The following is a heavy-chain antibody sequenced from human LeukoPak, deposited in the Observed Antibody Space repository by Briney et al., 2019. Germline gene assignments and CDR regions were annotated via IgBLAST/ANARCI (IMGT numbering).Heavy chain of an antibody. D-gene: IGHD6-6*01. Sequence: SVKVSCKASGGTFSSYAIGWVRQPPGQGLEWMGGFIPIFGTANYAQKFQGRVTITADKSTSTAYMELSSLRSEDTAVYYCARYSTGSSSSGYYYYYYMDVWGKGTTVTVSS. CDR3: ARYSTGSSSSGYYYYYYMDV. CDR2: FIPIFGTA. CDR1: GGTFSSYA. J-gene: IGHJ6*03. V-gene: IGHV1-69*06.